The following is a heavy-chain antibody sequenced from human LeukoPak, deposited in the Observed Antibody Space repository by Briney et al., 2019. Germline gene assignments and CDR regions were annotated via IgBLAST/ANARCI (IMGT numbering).Heavy chain of an antibody. CDR2: ISAYNGNT. CDR3: ARGGYFYDSSGSGDFYYYGMDA. J-gene: IGHJ6*02. V-gene: IGHV1-18*01. CDR1: GYTFTSYG. D-gene: IGHD3-22*01. Sequence: ASVKVSCKASGYTFTSYGISWVRQAPGQGLEWMGWISAYNGNTNYAQKFQGRATMTIDISTSTAYMELRSLRSDDTAVYYCARGGYFYDSSGSGDFYYYGMDAWGQGTTVTVSS.